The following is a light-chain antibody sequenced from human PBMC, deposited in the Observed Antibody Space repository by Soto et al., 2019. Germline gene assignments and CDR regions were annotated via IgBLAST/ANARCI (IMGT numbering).Light chain of an antibody. CDR2: GAS. CDR1: QSISSNY. V-gene: IGKV3-20*01. Sequence: LTLALGTLCLSTRKRATLSCRASQSISSNYLAWYHQKPGQAPRLLIYGASSRATDIPDRFRGSGSGRDFVLNISRLEPEDSGMYYCQQYISFPRKFGQGSKVDI. J-gene: IGKJ1*01. CDR3: QQYISFPRK.